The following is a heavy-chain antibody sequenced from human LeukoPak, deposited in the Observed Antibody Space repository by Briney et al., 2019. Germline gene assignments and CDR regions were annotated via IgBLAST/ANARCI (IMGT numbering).Heavy chain of an antibody. V-gene: IGHV3-23*01. D-gene: IGHD4-11*01. CDR1: GFTFSSYA. J-gene: IGHJ4*02. CDR3: AKATVTTFADYFDY. Sequence: GGSLRLSCAASGFTFSSYAMSWVRQVPGKGLEWVSGISGSGGNTHSADSVKGRFTISRDNSKNTLYLQMNSLRAEDTAVYYCAKATVTTFADYFDYWGQGTLVTVFS. CDR2: ISGSGGNT.